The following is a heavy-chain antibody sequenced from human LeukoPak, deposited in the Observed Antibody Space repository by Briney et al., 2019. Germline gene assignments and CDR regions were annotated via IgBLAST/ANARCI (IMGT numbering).Heavy chain of an antibody. Sequence: GRSQRLSCSAYGFTFSSYAMHWVRLAPGKGMEYVSVVSRSGGSTYYADSVKGRFTISRGNSKNTLYLQMSSLRAEDTAVYYCVKDHTIASPTYYLDYWGEGTVVTVSS. D-gene: IGHD6-13*01. CDR2: VSRSGGST. CDR3: VKDHTIASPTYYLDY. J-gene: IGHJ4*02. CDR1: GFTFSSYA. V-gene: IGHV3-64D*09.